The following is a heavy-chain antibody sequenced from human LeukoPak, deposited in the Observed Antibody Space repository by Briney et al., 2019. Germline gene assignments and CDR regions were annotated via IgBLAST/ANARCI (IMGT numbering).Heavy chain of an antibody. CDR2: IIPLFGAP. CDR1: GGTFSSYA. Sequence: GASVKVSCKASGGTFSSYAISWVRQAPGQGLEWMGGIIPLFGAPKYAQKFQGRVTITADTSTSTTYVEVTSLKSEDTAMYYCARGVLLDTFDIWGQGTMVTVSS. D-gene: IGHD3-10*01. CDR3: ARGVLLDTFDI. J-gene: IGHJ3*02. V-gene: IGHV1-69*06.